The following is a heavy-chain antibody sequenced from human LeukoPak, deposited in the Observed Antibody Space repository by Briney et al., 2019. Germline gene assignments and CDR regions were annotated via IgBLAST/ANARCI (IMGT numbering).Heavy chain of an antibody. Sequence: PSETLSLTCTVSGGSITTYYWNWIRQPTGKELEGIGYNYHSGSTNYNPPIQSRVNISLDTSKNQFSLNLNSVTAADTAVYYCARSTGSQYDYWGQGTLVTVSS. V-gene: IGHV4-59*01. CDR3: ARSTGSQYDY. CDR2: NYHSGST. J-gene: IGHJ4*02. D-gene: IGHD3-10*01. CDR1: GGSITTYY.